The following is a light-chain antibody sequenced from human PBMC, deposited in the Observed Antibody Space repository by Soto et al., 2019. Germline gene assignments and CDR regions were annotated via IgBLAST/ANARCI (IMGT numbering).Light chain of an antibody. Sequence: EIVMTQSPATLSVSPGERATLSCRASQSISSNLSWYQQKPGQAPRLLMFRTSSRATGFPARFSGSGSGTEFNLTISSLQSEDFGGYYCQQDNNYPRATFARRTKVDI. CDR1: QSISSN. V-gene: IGKV3-15*01. CDR3: QQDNNYPRAT. J-gene: IGKJ1*01. CDR2: RTS.